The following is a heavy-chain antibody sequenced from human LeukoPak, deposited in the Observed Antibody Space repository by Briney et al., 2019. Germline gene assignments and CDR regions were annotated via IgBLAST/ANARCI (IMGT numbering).Heavy chain of an antibody. V-gene: IGHV3-7*03. CDR1: GFTFSTSW. J-gene: IGHJ4*02. CDR2: IKKDGSET. Sequence: GGSLRLSCAASGFTFSTSWMSWVRHVPGKGLEWVANIKKDGSETYYVDSVKGRFTISRDNAKNSLYLQMNSLRAEDTAMYYCARGRYSGTTYYFDYWGQGTLVTVSS. D-gene: IGHD5-12*01. CDR3: ARGRYSGTTYYFDY.